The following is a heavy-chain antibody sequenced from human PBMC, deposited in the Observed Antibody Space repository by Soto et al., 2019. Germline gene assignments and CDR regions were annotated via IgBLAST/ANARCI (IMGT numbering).Heavy chain of an antibody. CDR2: ISSSSSTI. D-gene: IGHD2-2*01. CDR1: GFTFSSYS. CDR3: ARTPQGYCISTSCYPSD. V-gene: IGHV3-48*02. Sequence: GGSLRLSCAASGFTFSSYSMNWVRQAQGKGLEWVSYISSSSSTIYYADSVKGRFTISRDNAKNSLYLQMNSLRDEDTAVYYYARTPQGYCISTSCYPSDWGQGTLVTVSS. J-gene: IGHJ4*02.